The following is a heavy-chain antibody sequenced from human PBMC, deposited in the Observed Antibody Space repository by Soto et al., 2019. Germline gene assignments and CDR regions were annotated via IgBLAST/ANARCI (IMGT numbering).Heavy chain of an antibody. Sequence: GASVKVSCKASGYTFTSYDINWLRQATGQGLEWMGWMNPNSGNTGYAQKFQGRVTMTRNTSISTAYMELSSLRSEDTAVYYCARGGIVPAAREYYYYYGMDVWGQGTTVTVSS. D-gene: IGHD2-2*01. J-gene: IGHJ6*02. CDR3: ARGGIVPAAREYYYYYGMDV. V-gene: IGHV1-8*01. CDR2: MNPNSGNT. CDR1: GYTFTSYD.